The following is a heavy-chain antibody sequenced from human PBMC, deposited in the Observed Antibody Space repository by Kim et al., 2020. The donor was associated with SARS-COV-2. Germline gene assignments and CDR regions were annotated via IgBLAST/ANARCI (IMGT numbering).Heavy chain of an antibody. CDR3: TRDTYYYGSGPIY. D-gene: IGHD3-10*01. Sequence: YAASVKGRFTISRDDSKSIAYLQMTSLKTEDTAVYYCTRDTYYYGSGPIYWGQGTLVTVSS. J-gene: IGHJ4*02. V-gene: IGHV3-49*02.